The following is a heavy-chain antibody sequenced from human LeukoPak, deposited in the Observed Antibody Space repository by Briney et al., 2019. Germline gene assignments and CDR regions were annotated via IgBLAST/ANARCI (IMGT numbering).Heavy chain of an antibody. CDR2: IYYSGST. V-gene: IGHV4-39*01. CDR3: ARLYCSGGSCYVDY. CDR1: GGSISSSSYY. D-gene: IGHD2-15*01. J-gene: IGHJ4*02. Sequence: SETLSLTCTVSGGSISSSSYYWGWIRQPPGKGLEWIGSIYYSGSTYYNPSLKSRVTISVDTSKNQFSLKLSSVTAADTAVYYCARLYCSGGSCYVDYWGQGTLVTVSS.